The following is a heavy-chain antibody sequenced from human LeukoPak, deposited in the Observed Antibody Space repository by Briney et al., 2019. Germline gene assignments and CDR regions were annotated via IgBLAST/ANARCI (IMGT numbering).Heavy chain of an antibody. CDR3: ARVSRGNSVGGDY. CDR2: IYTSGST. V-gene: IGHV4-61*02. D-gene: IGHD4-23*01. J-gene: IGHJ4*02. Sequence: SQTLSLTCTVSGGSVSSGSYYWSWIRQPAGKGLEWIGRIYTSGSTNYNPSLKSRVTISLDTSKNQFSLKLSSVTAADTAMYYCARVSRGNSVGGDYWGQGTLVTVSS. CDR1: GGSVSSGSYY.